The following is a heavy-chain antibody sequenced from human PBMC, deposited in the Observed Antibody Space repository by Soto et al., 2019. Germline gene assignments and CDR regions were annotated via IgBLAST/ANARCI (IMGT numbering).Heavy chain of an antibody. D-gene: IGHD6-19*01. J-gene: IGHJ4*02. CDR3: ARVLPRIAVAGTNFEY. CDR1: GYTFTSYG. CDR2: ISAYNGNT. Sequence: QVQLVQSGAEVKKPGASVKVSCKASGYTFTSYGISWVRQAPGQGLEWMGWISAYNGNTNYAQKLQGRVTMTTDTSTSTRDREVRSLSSDDTAVYYCARVLPRIAVAGTNFEYWGQGTLVTVSS. V-gene: IGHV1-18*01.